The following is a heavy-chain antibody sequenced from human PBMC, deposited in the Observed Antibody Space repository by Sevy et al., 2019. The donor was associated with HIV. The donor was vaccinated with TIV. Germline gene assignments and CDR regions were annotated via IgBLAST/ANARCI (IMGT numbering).Heavy chain of an antibody. CDR3: ARGQLRINMIVVVMTSSAFWFDP. V-gene: IGHV4-34*01. Sequence: SETLSLTCAVYGGSFSGYYWSWIRQPPGKGLEWIGEINHSGSTNYNPSLKSRVTISVDTSKNQFSLKLRYVTAADTAVYYCARGQLRINMIVVVMTSSAFWFDPWGQGTLVTVSA. CDR2: INHSGST. D-gene: IGHD3-22*01. J-gene: IGHJ5*02. CDR1: GGSFSGYY.